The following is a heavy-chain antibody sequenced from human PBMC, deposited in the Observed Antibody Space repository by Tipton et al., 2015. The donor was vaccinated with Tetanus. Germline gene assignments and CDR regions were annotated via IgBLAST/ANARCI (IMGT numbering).Heavy chain of an antibody. CDR2: IYPGDSDT. V-gene: IGHV5-51*01. CDR1: GYIFTNYW. J-gene: IGHJ4*02. CDR3: GRAHCTDGVCYFDF. Sequence: QLVQSGGEVKKPGESLKISCKGSGYIFTNYWIGWVRQKPGKGLEWMGIIYPGDSDTRYSPSFQGQVTISVGKSINTAYLQWSSLKAAVTSVFYCGRAHCTDGVCYFDFWGQGALVTVAS. D-gene: IGHD2-8*01.